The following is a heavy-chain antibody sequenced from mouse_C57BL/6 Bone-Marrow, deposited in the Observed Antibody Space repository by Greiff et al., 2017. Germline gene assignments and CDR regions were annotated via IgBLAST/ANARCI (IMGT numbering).Heavy chain of an antibody. V-gene: IGHV1-82*01. D-gene: IGHD2-1*01. CDR2: IYPGDGDT. Sequence: QVQLQQSGPELVKPGASVKISCKASGYAFSSSWMNWVKQRPGKGLEWLGRIYPGDGDTNYNGKFKGKATLTADKSSSTAYMQLSSLTSEDSAVYFCANYGNYPYAMDYWGQGTSVTVSS. J-gene: IGHJ4*01. CDR1: GYAFSSSW. CDR3: ANYGNYPYAMDY.